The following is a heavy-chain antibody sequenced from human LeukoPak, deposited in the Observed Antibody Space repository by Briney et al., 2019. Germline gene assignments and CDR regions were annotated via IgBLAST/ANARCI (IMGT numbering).Heavy chain of an antibody. V-gene: IGHV3-48*01. CDR2: ISSSSSAI. CDR3: ARDSPMVRGVLPSYFDY. J-gene: IGHJ4*02. Sequence: GGSLRLSCAASGFTVSSNYMSWVRQAPGKGLEWVSYISSSSSAIYYADSVKGRFTISRDNAKNSLYLQMNSLRAEDTAVYYCARDSPMVRGVLPSYFDYWGQGTLVTVSS. D-gene: IGHD3-10*01. CDR1: GFTVSSNY.